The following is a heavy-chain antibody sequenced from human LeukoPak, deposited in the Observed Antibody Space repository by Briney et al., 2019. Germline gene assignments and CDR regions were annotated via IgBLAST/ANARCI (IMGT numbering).Heavy chain of an antibody. D-gene: IGHD2-2*01. CDR3: AVARGFHCSSTSCFSYNWFDP. Sequence: SQTLSLTCTVSGGSISSGGYYWSWLRQHPGKGLEWIGYIYYSGSTYYNPSLKSRVTISVDTSKNQFSLKLNSVTGADTAVYYCAVARGFHCSSTSCFSYNWFDPWGQGTLVTVSS. J-gene: IGHJ5*02. V-gene: IGHV4-31*03. CDR2: IYYSGST. CDR1: GGSISSGGYY.